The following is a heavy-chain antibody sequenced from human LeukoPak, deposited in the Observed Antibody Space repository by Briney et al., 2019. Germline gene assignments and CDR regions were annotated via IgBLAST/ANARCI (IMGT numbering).Heavy chain of an antibody. V-gene: IGHV5-51*01. J-gene: IGHJ3*02. Sequence: GESLKISCKGSGYSFSTYWIGWVRQMPGKGLEWMGIIYPGDSDTRYSPSFQGRVIISVDKSISTAYLQWSSLKASDTAIYYCARPSFRAFDIWGQGTMVTVSS. CDR3: ARPSFRAFDI. D-gene: IGHD3-16*01. CDR2: IYPGDSDT. CDR1: GYSFSTYW.